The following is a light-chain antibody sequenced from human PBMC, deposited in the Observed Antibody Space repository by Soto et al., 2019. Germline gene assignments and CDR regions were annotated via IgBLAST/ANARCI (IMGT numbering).Light chain of an antibody. Sequence: EIVLTQSPVTLSLSPGERATLSCRASQSVGSYLAWYQQKPGQAPRLLLYGASTRATGIPVRFRGSGSGTEFTLTISSLQSEDSAVYYCHQYNSWPRGTFGPGTKVEIK. CDR1: QSVGSY. J-gene: IGKJ3*01. V-gene: IGKV3-15*01. CDR2: GAS. CDR3: HQYNSWPRGT.